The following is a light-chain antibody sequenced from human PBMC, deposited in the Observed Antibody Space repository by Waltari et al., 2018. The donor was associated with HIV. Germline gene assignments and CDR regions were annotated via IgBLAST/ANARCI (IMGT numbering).Light chain of an antibody. CDR3: QKYNTAPYT. Sequence: DIQMTQSPSSLSVSVGDRVIITCRASQDISNNLAWYQQQPGTVPKLLIYAASTLQSGVPSRFSGSGSGTDFTLTIDSLQSEDIATYYCQKYNTAPYTFGQGTNLEI. CDR2: AAS. V-gene: IGKV1-27*01. J-gene: IGKJ2*01. CDR1: QDISNN.